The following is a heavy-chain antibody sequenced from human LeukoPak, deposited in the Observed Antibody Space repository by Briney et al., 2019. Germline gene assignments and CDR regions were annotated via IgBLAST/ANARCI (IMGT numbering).Heavy chain of an antibody. D-gene: IGHD2-21*02. Sequence: SETLSLTCTVSGGSISSGSYYWSWIRQPPGRGLEWIGSVHYSGRTDYNPSLKSRVTISVDTSKNQLSLSLNSVTAADTAVYYCARHGPVVTATDAFDLWGQGTMVTVSS. CDR2: VHYSGRT. CDR1: GGSISSGSYY. CDR3: ARHGPVVTATDAFDL. V-gene: IGHV4-39*01. J-gene: IGHJ3*01.